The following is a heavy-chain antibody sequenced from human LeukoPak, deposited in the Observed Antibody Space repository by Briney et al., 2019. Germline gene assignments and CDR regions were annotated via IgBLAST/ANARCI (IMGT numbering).Heavy chain of an antibody. J-gene: IGHJ4*02. CDR3: ARDGGDSSGYYWGLGY. CDR2: INNDGRST. D-gene: IGHD3-22*01. V-gene: IGHV3-74*01. Sequence: GGSLRFSCAASRFAFSTYTLHWVRQVPGKGLMWVSGINNDGRSTTYADSVKGRFTISRDNAKDTLYLQMNSLRPEDTAVYYCARDGGDSSGYYWGLGYWGQGTLVTVSS. CDR1: RFAFSTYT.